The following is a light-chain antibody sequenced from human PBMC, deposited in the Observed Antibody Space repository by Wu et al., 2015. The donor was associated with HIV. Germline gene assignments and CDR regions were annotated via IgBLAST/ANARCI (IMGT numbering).Light chain of an antibody. CDR3: QQGSDWPLT. CDR2: NES. Sequence: DIVLTQSPVTLSLSPGERATLSCRASQSVGSYFAWYQQKVGQAPRLLIYNESKRATGIPARFSGSGSGTDFTLTINSLEPEDFAVYYCQQGSDWPLTFGQGTRLEIK. J-gene: IGKJ5*01. CDR1: QSVGSY. V-gene: IGKV3-11*01.